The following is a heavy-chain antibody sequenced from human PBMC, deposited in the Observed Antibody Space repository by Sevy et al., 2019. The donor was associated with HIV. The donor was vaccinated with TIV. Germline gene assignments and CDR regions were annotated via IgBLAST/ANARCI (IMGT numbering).Heavy chain of an antibody. J-gene: IGHJ6*02. CDR3: ARGSPQHYYGMDV. V-gene: IGHV4-59*01. D-gene: IGHD6-13*01. Sequence: SETLSLTCTVSGDSISGYYWSWIRQPPGKGLEWIGYIYYTRSTNYNPSPKSRVTISKDTSKNQFSLKLSSVTAADTAVYYCARGSPQHYYGMDVWGQGTTVTVSS. CDR2: IYYTRST. CDR1: GDSISGYY.